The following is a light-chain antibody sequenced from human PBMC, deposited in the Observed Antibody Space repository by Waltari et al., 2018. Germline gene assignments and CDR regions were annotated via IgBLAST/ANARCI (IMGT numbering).Light chain of an antibody. Sequence: DIQMTQSPSTLAAAVGDRVTITCRASQSISRWLAWYQQKPGKAPKPLISEASTLKSGGPSRFSGSGSGTEFILTITSLQRDDFATYFCQHYNNYRYTFGQGTKLEI. CDR3: QHYNNYRYT. CDR2: EAS. CDR1: QSISRW. J-gene: IGKJ2*01. V-gene: IGKV1-5*03.